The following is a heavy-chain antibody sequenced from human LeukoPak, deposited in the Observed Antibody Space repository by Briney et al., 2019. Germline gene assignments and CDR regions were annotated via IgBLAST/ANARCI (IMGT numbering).Heavy chain of an antibody. CDR2: IKQDGSEK. V-gene: IGHV3-7*01. CDR3: ARRYIVVVPAAMRYYYYYMDV. J-gene: IGHJ6*03. Sequence: GSLRLSCAASGFTFSSYWMSWVRQAPGKELEWVANIKQDGSEKYYVDSVKGRFTISRDNAKNALYLQMNSLRAEDTAVYYCARRYIVVVPAAMRYYYYYMDVWGKGTTVTVSS. CDR1: GFTFSSYW. D-gene: IGHD2-2*01.